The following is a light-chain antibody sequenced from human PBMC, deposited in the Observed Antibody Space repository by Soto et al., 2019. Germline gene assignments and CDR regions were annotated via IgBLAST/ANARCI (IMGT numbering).Light chain of an antibody. CDR3: SSYTSSSTRV. V-gene: IGLV2-14*01. CDR1: SDVGGYNY. CDR2: QVT. J-gene: IGLJ3*02. Sequence: QSVLTQPASVSGSPGQSITISCTGTSDVGGYNYVSWYQQHPGKAPKLLIYQVTNRPSGVTNRFSGSKSGNTASLTISGLQAEDEADYYCSSYTSSSTRVFGGGTQLTVL.